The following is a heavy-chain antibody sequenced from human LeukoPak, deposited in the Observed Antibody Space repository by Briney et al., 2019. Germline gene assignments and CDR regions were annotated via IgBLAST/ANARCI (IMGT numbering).Heavy chain of an antibody. J-gene: IGHJ4*02. V-gene: IGHV1-46*01. CDR2: INPSGGST. CDR3: ARASFIAAAGTPGDY. CDR1: GYTFTSYY. D-gene: IGHD6-13*01. Sequence: ASVKVSCKASGYTFTSYYMHWVRQAPGQGLEWMGIINPSGGSTTYAQKFQGRVTMTRDMSTSTVYMELSSLRSEDTAVYYCARASFIAAAGTPGDYWGQGTLVTVSS.